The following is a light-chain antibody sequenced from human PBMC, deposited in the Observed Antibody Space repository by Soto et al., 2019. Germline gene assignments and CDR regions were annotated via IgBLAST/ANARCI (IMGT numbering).Light chain of an antibody. J-gene: IGKJ3*01. CDR2: GAS. CDR3: QQYNNWPFT. CDR1: QSVSSN. V-gene: IGKV3-15*01. Sequence: EIVMTQSPGTLSVSPGERATLSCRASQSVSSNLAWYQQKPGQAPRLLIYGASTRATGIPARFSGSGSGTEVTLTISSLQSEDFAVYYCQQYNNWPFTFGPGTKVDF.